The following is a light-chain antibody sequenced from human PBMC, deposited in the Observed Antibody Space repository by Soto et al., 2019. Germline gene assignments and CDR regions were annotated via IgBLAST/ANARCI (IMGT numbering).Light chain of an antibody. CDR1: SSDVGGSNF. Sequence: QSVLTQPASVSGSPGQSITISCTGTSSDVGGSNFVSWYQQHPGKAPKLMIYDVTNRPSGVSNRFSGTKSGNTASLTISGLQAEDEADYYCSSYTTSSTLEVMFGGGTKLTVL. CDR2: DVT. J-gene: IGLJ3*02. CDR3: SSYTTSSTLEVM. V-gene: IGLV2-14*01.